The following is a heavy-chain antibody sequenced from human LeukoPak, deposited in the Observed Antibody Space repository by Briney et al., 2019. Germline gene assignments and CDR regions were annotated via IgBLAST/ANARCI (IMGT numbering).Heavy chain of an antibody. D-gene: IGHD3-10*01. CDR3: ARGRDYYYYYMDV. CDR1: GGSISSHY. Sequence: SETLSLTCTVSGGSISSHYWSWIRQPPGKGLEWIGYTYYSGSTNYNPSLKSRVTISVDTSKNQFSLKLSSVTAADTAVCYCARGRDYYYYYMDVWGKGTTVTVSS. CDR2: TYYSGST. V-gene: IGHV4-59*11. J-gene: IGHJ6*03.